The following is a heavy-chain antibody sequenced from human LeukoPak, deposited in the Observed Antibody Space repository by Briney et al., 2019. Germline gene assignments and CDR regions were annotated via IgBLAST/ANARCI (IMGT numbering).Heavy chain of an antibody. Sequence: ASVKVSCKASGYTFTGYYMHWVRQAPGQGLEWMGWINPNSGGTNYAQKFQGRVTMTRDTSISTAYMELNRLRSDDAAFYYCARGLEDRYCSGGSCVPYYWGQGTLVTVSS. D-gene: IGHD2-15*01. CDR2: INPNSGGT. CDR1: GYTFTGYY. CDR3: ARGLEDRYCSGGSCVPYY. J-gene: IGHJ4*02. V-gene: IGHV1-2*02.